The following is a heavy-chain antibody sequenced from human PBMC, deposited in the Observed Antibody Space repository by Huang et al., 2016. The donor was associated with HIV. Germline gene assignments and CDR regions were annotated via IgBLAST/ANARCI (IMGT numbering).Heavy chain of an antibody. CDR2: SYYSGST. Sequence: QVQLQESGPGLVKPSETLSLTCTVSGGSMSSYYWRWIRQPPGKGLEWIGYSYYSGSTNYNPSLKSRVTISVDTSKNQFSLRLSSVTAADTAVYYCASASIAARRWFDPWGQGSLVTVSS. J-gene: IGHJ5*02. D-gene: IGHD6-6*01. CDR1: GGSMSSYY. V-gene: IGHV4-59*01. CDR3: ASASIAARRWFDP.